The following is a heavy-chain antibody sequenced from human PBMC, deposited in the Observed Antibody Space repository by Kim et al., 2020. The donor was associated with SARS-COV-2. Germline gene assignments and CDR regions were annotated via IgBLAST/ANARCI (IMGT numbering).Heavy chain of an antibody. V-gene: IGHV3-7*01. CDR1: GFTFRNYW. CDR2: INQDGSEK. CDR3: ARGLRGDT. J-gene: IGHJ3*02. Sequence: VGSLRLSCVVSGFTFRNYWMSWVRQAPGKGLEWVANINQDGSEKYYVDSVKGRFTISRDNAKNSLYLQMNSLRAEDAAVFSCARGLRGDTWGQGTLVTVS.